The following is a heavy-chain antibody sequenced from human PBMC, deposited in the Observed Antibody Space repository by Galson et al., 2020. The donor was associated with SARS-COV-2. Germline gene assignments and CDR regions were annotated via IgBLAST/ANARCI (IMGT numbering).Heavy chain of an antibody. CDR2: INWNGGST. D-gene: IGHD6-19*01. CDR1: GFTFDDYG. J-gene: IGHJ2*01. V-gene: IGHV3-20*01. Sequence: GESLKISCAASGFTFDDYGMSWVRQAPGKGLEWVSGINWNGGSTGYADSVKGRFTISRDNAKNSLYLQMNSLRAEDTALYHCASILYSSGWFPDWYFDLWGRGTLVTVS. CDR3: ASILYSSGWFPDWYFDL.